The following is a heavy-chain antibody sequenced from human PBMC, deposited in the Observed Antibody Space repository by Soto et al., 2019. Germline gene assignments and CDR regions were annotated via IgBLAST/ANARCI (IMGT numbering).Heavy chain of an antibody. D-gene: IGHD2-21*02. CDR1: GFTFGSYA. J-gene: IGHJ4*02. CDR2: LYGNSGGI. CDR3: AKDAVAGDGLWLMDH. Sequence: EVQVLESGGGLVQPGGSLTLSCAASGFTFGSYAMTWVRQAPGKGLESVAGLYGNSGGIQYADSVRGRFTIFRDHSNTIVFRHRRSLRVEDTAVYFCAKDAVAGDGLWLMDHWGQGTLVTVSS. V-gene: IGHV3-23*01.